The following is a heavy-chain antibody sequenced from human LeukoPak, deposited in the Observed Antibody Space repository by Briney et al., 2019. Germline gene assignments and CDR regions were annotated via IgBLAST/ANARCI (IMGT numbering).Heavy chain of an antibody. CDR3: AKAGAVAGYWYFEL. D-gene: IGHD6-19*01. V-gene: IGHV3-30-3*01. CDR2: ISYDGSNK. CDR1: GFTFSSYA. J-gene: IGHJ2*01. Sequence: GGSLRLSCAASGFTFSSYAMHWVRQAPGKGLEWVAVISYDGSNKYYADSVKGRFTISRDNSKNTLYLQMNRLRAEETAVYYSAKAGAVAGYWYFELWGRGTLVTVSS.